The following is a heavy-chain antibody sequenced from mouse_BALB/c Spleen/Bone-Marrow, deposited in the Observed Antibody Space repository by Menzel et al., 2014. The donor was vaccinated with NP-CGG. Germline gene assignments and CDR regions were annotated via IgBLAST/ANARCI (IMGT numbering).Heavy chain of an antibody. V-gene: IGHV1S137*01. CDR3: ARDYDYGFAY. Sequence: VQLQQSGAELVRPGVSVKISCEGSGYTFTDYAMHWVKQSHAKSLEWIGVISTYYGDASYNQKFKGKATMTVDKSSSTAYMELARLTSEDSASYYCARDYDYGFAYWGQGTLVTVSA. CDR1: GYTFTDYA. CDR2: ISTYYGDA. D-gene: IGHD2-4*01. J-gene: IGHJ3*01.